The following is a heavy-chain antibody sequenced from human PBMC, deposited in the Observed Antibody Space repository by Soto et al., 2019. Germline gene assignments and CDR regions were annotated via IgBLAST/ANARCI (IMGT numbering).Heavy chain of an antibody. CDR1: GGTFSSYA. CDR3: ATRGVGAFDI. Sequence: SVKWAWKAAGGTFSSYAISWVRQAPGQGLEWMGGIIPIFGTANYAQKFQGRVTITADESTSTAYMELSSLRSEDTAVYYCATRGVGAFDIWGQGTMVTVSS. D-gene: IGHD1-26*01. CDR2: IIPIFGTA. V-gene: IGHV1-69*01. J-gene: IGHJ3*02.